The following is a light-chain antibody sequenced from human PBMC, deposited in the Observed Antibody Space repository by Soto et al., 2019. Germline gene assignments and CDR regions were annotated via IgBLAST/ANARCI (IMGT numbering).Light chain of an antibody. CDR3: QQYGDSPPDT. CDR2: GAS. Sequence: EIVLTQSPGTLSFSPGERATLSCRASHSVSSYQLAWYQQKAGQAPRLLIYGASSRATGIPDRFSGSGSGTDFTLTISRLEPEDFAVYYCQQYGDSPPDTFGQGTRLEI. CDR1: HSVSSYQ. J-gene: IGKJ5*01. V-gene: IGKV3-20*01.